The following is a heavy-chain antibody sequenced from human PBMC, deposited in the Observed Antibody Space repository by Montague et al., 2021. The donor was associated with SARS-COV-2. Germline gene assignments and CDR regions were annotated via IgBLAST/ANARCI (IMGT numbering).Heavy chain of an antibody. CDR1: GXSFGDDH. J-gene: IGHJ4*02. Sequence: SETLSLTCAVYGXSFGDDHWSWIRQPPGKGLEWIGDIKQSGRTNYNPSLKSRVTISVDTSKNQFSLKLTSVTAADTAVYFCARGHLSVSMIVVVFTSASYYCDYWGQGAQVTVSS. CDR2: IKQSGRT. V-gene: IGHV4-34*01. D-gene: IGHD3-22*01. CDR3: ARGHLSVSMIVVVFTSASYYCDY.